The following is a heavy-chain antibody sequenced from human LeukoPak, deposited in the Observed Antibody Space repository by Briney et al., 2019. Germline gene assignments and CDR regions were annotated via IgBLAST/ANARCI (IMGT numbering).Heavy chain of an antibody. J-gene: IGHJ4*02. CDR3: AREWTYGSGSTELDY. V-gene: IGHV3-30*03. CDR1: GFTFSSYG. CDR2: ISYDGSNK. D-gene: IGHD3-10*01. Sequence: PGGSLRLSCAASGFTFSSYGMHWVRQAPGKGLEWVAVISYDGSNKYYADSVKGRFTISRDNSKNTLYLQMNSLRAEDTAVYYCAREWTYGSGSTELDYWGQGTLVTVSS.